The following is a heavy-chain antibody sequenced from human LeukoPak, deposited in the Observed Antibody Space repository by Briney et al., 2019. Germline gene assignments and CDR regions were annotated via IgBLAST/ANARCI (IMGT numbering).Heavy chain of an antibody. CDR1: GGSFSGYY. D-gene: IGHD3-22*01. CDR3: ARSFRFPLPSSYYYDSSRPDY. CDR2: INHSGST. V-gene: IGHV4-34*01. Sequence: PSETLSLTCAVYGGSFSGYYWSWIRQPPGKGLEWIGEINHSGSTNYNPSLKSRVTISVDTSKNQFSLKLSSVTAADTAAYYCARSFRFPLPSSYYYDSSRPDYWGQGTLVTVSS. J-gene: IGHJ4*02.